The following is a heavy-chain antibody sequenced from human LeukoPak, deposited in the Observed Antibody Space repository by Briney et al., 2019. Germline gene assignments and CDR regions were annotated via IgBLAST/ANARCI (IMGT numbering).Heavy chain of an antibody. Sequence: SETLSLTCAVSGYSISSGYYWGWIRQPPGKGLEWIGSIYHSGSSYYNPSLKSRVTISVDTSKNQFSLKLRSVTAADTAVYYCARRWKAKSVSPGNAIDIWGQGTMVTVSS. V-gene: IGHV4-38-2*01. CDR2: IYHSGSS. D-gene: IGHD1-1*01. CDR3: ARRWKAKSVSPGNAIDI. J-gene: IGHJ3*02. CDR1: GYSISSGYY.